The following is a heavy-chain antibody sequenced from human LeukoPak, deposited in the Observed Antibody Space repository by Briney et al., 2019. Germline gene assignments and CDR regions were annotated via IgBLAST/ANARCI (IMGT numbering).Heavy chain of an antibody. Sequence: SETLSLTCTVSGGSISSYYWSWIRQPPGKGLEWIGYIYYSGSTNYNPSLKSRVTISVDTSKNQFSLKLSSVTAADTAVYYCARATDIGYCSGGSCYSGAFDIWGQGTMVTVSS. J-gene: IGHJ3*02. CDR1: GGSISSYY. D-gene: IGHD2-15*01. CDR3: ARATDIGYCSGGSCYSGAFDI. V-gene: IGHV4-59*12. CDR2: IYYSGST.